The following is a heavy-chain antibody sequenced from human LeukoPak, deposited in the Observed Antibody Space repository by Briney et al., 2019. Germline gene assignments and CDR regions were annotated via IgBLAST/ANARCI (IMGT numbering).Heavy chain of an antibody. D-gene: IGHD6-19*01. Sequence: GGSLRLSCAASGFTFSSYEMNWVRQAPGKGLEWVSYISSSGSTIYYADSVKGRFTISRDNAKNSLYLQMNSLRAEDTAVYYCARGPRMGSGWYGSSYYFDYWGQGTLVTVSS. CDR1: GFTFSSYE. CDR2: ISSSGSTI. J-gene: IGHJ4*02. CDR3: ARGPRMGSGWYGSSYYFDY. V-gene: IGHV3-48*03.